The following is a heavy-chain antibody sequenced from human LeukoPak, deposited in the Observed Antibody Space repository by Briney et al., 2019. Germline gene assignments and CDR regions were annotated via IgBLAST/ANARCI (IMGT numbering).Heavy chain of an antibody. CDR3: ARDILTGYFSYNWFDP. D-gene: IGHD3-9*01. CDR2: INHSGST. J-gene: IGHJ5*02. Sequence: SETLSLTCAVYGGSFSGYYWSWFRQPPGKGLEWIGEINHSGSTNYNPSLKSRVTISVDTSKNQFSLKLSSVTAADTAVYYCARDILTGYFSYNWFDPWGQGTLVTVSS. CDR1: GGSFSGYY. V-gene: IGHV4-34*01.